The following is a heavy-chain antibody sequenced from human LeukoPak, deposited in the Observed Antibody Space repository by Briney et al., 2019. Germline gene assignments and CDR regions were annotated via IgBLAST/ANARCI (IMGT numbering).Heavy chain of an antibody. V-gene: IGHV1-3*01. J-gene: IGHJ4*02. CDR3: ARLVEISTVAGTCYFDY. D-gene: IGHD6-19*01. Sequence: KFQGRVTITRDTSASTAYMELSSLRSEDTAVYYCARLVEISTVAGTCYFDYWGQGTLVTVSS.